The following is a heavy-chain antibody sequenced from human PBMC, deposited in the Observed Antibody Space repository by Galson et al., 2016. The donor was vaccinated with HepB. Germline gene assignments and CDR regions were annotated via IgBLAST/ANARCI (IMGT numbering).Heavy chain of an antibody. D-gene: IGHD1-26*01. CDR3: ARGEVVGSATGPFDF. Sequence: SLRLSCAVSGFTFSNYAMHWVRQAPGKGLEYVSTVSNNGGSTYYATSVKGRFSISRDNSNNTLHLQMGSLRIEDTAIYYCARGEVVGSATGPFDFWGQGTMVTVSS. V-gene: IGHV3-64*01. CDR2: VSNNGGST. J-gene: IGHJ3*01. CDR1: GFTFSNYA.